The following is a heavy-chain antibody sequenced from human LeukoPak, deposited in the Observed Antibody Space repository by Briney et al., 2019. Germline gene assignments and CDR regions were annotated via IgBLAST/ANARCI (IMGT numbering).Heavy chain of an antibody. CDR1: GYSFTTYW. V-gene: IGHV5-51*01. CDR2: IHPADSDT. CDR3: ARTFVPGNDALDV. D-gene: IGHD6-19*01. J-gene: IGHJ3*01. Sequence: GESLKISCKGSGYSFTTYWIAWVRQMPGKGLEWMGIIHPADSDTKYSPSFQGQVTISVDKSMRTAYLHWNSLKASDTATYYCARTFVPGNDALDVWGLGTMVTVSS.